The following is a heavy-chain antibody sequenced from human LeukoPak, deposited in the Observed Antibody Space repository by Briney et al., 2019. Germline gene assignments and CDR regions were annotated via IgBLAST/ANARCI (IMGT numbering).Heavy chain of an antibody. D-gene: IGHD4-23*01. Sequence: SETLSLTCTVSGGSISSYYWNWIRQPPGKGLEWIGYIYYSGSTYYNPSLQSRVTISVDTSKNQFSLKLRSVTAADTAEYYCARESTVITGQGRIFTGNYHGMDAWGHGTTVIVSS. CDR1: GGSISSYY. J-gene: IGHJ6*02. CDR2: IYYSGST. CDR3: ARESTVITGQGRIFTGNYHGMDA. V-gene: IGHV4-59*12.